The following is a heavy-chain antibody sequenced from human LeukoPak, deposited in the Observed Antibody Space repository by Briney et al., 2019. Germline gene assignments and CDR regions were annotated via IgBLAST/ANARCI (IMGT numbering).Heavy chain of an antibody. CDR1: GFTFSSYA. D-gene: IGHD1-26*01. CDR3: AKYGPQDSGSSHFDY. CDR2: IRDSGSST. Sequence: GGSLRLSCAASGFTFSSYAMSWVRRAPGKGLEWVSAIRDSGSSTHYADSVKGRFTTSRDNSKNTLFLQMNSLRAEDTAIYYCAKYGPQDSGSSHFDYWGQGALVTVSS. J-gene: IGHJ4*02. V-gene: IGHV3-23*01.